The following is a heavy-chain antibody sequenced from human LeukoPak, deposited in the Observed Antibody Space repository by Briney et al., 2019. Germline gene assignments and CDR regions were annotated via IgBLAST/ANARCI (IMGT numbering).Heavy chain of an antibody. CDR1: GFTFSSYW. D-gene: IGHD6-6*01. Sequence: GGSLRLSCAASGFTFSSYWMHWVRQAPGKGLVWVSRIKSDGSSTSYADSVKGRFTISRDNAKNTLYLQMNSLRAEDTAVYYCARTSAARYAFDIWGQGTMVTVSS. CDR2: IKSDGSST. CDR3: ARTSAARYAFDI. V-gene: IGHV3-74*01. J-gene: IGHJ3*02.